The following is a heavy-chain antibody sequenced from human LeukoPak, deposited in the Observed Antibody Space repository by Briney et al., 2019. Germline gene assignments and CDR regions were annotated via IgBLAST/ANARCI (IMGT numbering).Heavy chain of an antibody. CDR1: GGSISGYR. Sequence: PSETLSLTCNVSGGSISGYRWSWIRQPPGKGLEWLGYIYYSGSSNYNPSLKSRVTMSADMSKNQFSLKLSSVTAADTAVYYCARVPRSYYYYYYMDVWGKGTTVTVSS. J-gene: IGHJ6*03. V-gene: IGHV4-59*01. CDR3: ARVPRSYYYYYYMDV. CDR2: IYYSGSS.